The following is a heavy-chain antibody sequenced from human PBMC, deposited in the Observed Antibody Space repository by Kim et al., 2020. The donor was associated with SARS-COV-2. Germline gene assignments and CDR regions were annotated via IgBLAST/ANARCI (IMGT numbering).Heavy chain of an antibody. J-gene: IGHJ2*01. CDR3: AKVRNRDDILTGYYKAHWYFDL. CDR2: ISYDGSNK. CDR1: GFTFSSYG. D-gene: IGHD3-9*01. Sequence: GGSLRLSCAASGFTFSSYGMHWVRQAPGKGLEWVAVISYDGSNKYYADSVKGRFTISRDNSKNTLYLQMNSLRAEDTAVYYCAKVRNRDDILTGYYKAHWYFDLWGRGTLVTVSS. V-gene: IGHV3-30*18.